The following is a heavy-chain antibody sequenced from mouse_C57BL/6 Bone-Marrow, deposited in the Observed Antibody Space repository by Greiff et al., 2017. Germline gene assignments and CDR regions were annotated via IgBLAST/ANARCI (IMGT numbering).Heavy chain of an antibody. J-gene: IGHJ3*01. CDR3: ARQGRTGFAY. CDR2: ISGGGSYT. Sequence: EVKLVESGGDLVKPGGSLKLSCAASGFTFSSYGMSWVRQTPDKRLEWVATISGGGSYTYYPDSEKGRFTISRDNAKNTLYLQMSSLKSEDTAMYYCARQGRTGFAYWGQGTLVTVSA. CDR1: GFTFSSYG. V-gene: IGHV5-6*01.